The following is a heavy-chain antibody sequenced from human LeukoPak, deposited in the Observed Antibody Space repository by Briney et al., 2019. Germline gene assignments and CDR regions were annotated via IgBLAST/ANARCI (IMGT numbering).Heavy chain of an antibody. CDR1: GFTFSSYG. D-gene: IGHD4-23*01. V-gene: IGHV3-23*01. CDR2: ISGSGGST. J-gene: IGHJ4*02. CDR3: AKDLDGGNSGYFDY. Sequence: PGGSLRLSCAASGFTFSSYGMSWVRQAPGKGLEWVSAISGSGGSTYYADSVKGRFTISRDNSKNTLYLQMNSLRAEDTAVYYCAKDLDGGNSGYFDYWGQGTLVTVSS.